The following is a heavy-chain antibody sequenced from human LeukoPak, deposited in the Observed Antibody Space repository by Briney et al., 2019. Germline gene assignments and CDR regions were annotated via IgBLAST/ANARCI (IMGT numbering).Heavy chain of an antibody. J-gene: IGHJ2*01. V-gene: IGHV4-59*01. D-gene: IGHD2-2*01. CDR3: ARDIKGHCSSTSCYEISWNFDL. Sequence: SETLSLTCTVSGGSINNYYWSWIRQPPGKGREWIGYVYYSGTTNYNASLKSRVTISVDTSKNQFSLKLSSVTAADTAVYYCARDIKGHCSSTSCYEISWNFDLWGRGTLVTVSS. CDR1: GGSINNYY. CDR2: VYYSGTT.